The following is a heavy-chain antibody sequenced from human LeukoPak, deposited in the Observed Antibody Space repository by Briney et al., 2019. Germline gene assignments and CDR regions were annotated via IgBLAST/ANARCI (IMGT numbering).Heavy chain of an antibody. CDR2: IYYSGST. V-gene: IGHV4-59*01. D-gene: IGHD6-13*01. CDR3: ARSRSSGGSSWYNY. J-gene: IGHJ4*02. Sequence: SETLSLTCTVSGGSISSYYWSWIRQPPGKGLKWIGYIYYSGSTNYNPSLKSRVTISVDTSKNQFSLKLSSVTAADTAVYYCARSRSSGGSSWYNYWGQGTLVTVSS. CDR1: GGSISSYY.